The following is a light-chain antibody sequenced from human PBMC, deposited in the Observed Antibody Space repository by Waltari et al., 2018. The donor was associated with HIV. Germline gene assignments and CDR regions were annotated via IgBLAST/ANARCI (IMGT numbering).Light chain of an antibody. V-gene: IGLV1-44*01. Sequence: QSVLTQPPSASGTPGQRVTISCSGGSSNIGSTTVNWFQHLPGTAPKLLIYGTSDRPSGVPDRFSGSKSGTSATLGITGLQTGDEADYDCGTWDTSLSAVVFGGGTKLAVL. CDR1: SSNIGSTT. CDR2: GTS. J-gene: IGLJ2*01. CDR3: GTWDTSLSAVV.